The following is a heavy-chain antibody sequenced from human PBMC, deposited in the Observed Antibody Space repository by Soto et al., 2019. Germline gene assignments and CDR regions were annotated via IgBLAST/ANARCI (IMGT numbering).Heavy chain of an antibody. CDR3: ARVPVSDFVWGSYRYTFDY. D-gene: IGHD3-16*02. CDR2: INPDSGAT. CDR1: GYAFTDHY. Sequence: ASVKVSCKASGYAFTDHYIHWARQAPGQGLEWMGWINPDSGATNFALRFQGSVTMTRDTSISTAYMELSRLTSHDTAVYYCARVPVSDFVWGSYRYTFDYWGQGTLVTVSS. V-gene: IGHV1-2*02. J-gene: IGHJ4*02.